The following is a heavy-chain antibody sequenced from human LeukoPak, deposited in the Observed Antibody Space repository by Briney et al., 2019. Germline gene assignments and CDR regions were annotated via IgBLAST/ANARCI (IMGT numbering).Heavy chain of an antibody. Sequence: SETLSLTCAVYGGSFSGYYWSWIRQPPGKGLGWIGEINHSGSTNYNPSLKSRVTVSVDTSKNQFSLKLSSVTAADTAVYYCARGSLVGATDYWGQGTLVSVSS. V-gene: IGHV4-34*01. J-gene: IGHJ4*02. D-gene: IGHD1-26*01. CDR3: ARGSLVGATDY. CDR2: INHSGST. CDR1: GGSFSGYY.